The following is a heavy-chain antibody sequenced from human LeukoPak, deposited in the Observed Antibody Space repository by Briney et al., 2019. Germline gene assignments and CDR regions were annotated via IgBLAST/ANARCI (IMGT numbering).Heavy chain of an antibody. CDR1: GGSISSYY. D-gene: IGHD1-14*01. CDR3: ARGDTGRYDY. CDR2: IYYSGST. Sequence: PSETLSLTCTVSGGSISSYYWSWIRQPPGKGLEWIGYIYYSGSTNYNPSLKSRVTISVDTSKNQFSLKLSSVTAADTAVHYCARGDTGRYDYWGQGTLVTVSS. J-gene: IGHJ4*02. V-gene: IGHV4-59*01.